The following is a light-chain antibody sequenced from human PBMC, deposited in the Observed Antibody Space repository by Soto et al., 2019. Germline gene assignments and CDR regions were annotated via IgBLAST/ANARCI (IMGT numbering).Light chain of an antibody. CDR3: QQRRRGPPTIT. Sequence: EIVLTQSPATLSLSPGERATLSCRASQSVSTYLAWYQQRPGQAPRLLIYDASYTATDIPPRFSGSGSGTDFTLTISSLEPEDFAVYYCQQRRRGPPTITFGQGTRLDIK. CDR1: QSVSTY. CDR2: DAS. V-gene: IGKV3-11*01. J-gene: IGKJ5*01.